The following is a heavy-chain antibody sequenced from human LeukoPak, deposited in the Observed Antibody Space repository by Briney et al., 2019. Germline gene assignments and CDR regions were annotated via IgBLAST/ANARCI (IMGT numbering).Heavy chain of an antibody. CDR3: ARGSVDTAMVRYDY. V-gene: IGHV1-69*01. D-gene: IGHD5-18*01. Sequence: ASVKVSCKASGGTFSSYAISWVRQAPGQGLEWMGGIIPIFGTANYAQKSQGRVTITADESTSTAYMELSSLRSEDTAVYYCARGSVDTAMVRYDYWGQGTLVTVSS. CDR1: GGTFSSYA. CDR2: IIPIFGTA. J-gene: IGHJ4*02.